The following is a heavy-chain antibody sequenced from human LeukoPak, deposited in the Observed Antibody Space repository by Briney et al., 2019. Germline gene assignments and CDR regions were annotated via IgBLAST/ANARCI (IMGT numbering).Heavy chain of an antibody. Sequence: GGSLRLSCVVSGFTFEGYGRNWVRQAPGKGLEWVSNINWNGGSTGYGDSVKGGFTISRDNDKNSVFLQMHSLRDDDTALYFCARDMLLGDAFDIWGQGTMVIVSS. CDR2: INWNGGST. D-gene: IGHD3-10*02. J-gene: IGHJ3*02. CDR1: GFTFEGYG. CDR3: ARDMLLGDAFDI. V-gene: IGHV3-20*04.